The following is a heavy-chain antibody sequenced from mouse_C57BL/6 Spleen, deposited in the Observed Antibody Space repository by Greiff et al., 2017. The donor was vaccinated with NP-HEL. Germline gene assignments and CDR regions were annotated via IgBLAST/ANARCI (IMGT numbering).Heavy chain of an antibody. CDR1: GYTFTSYW. CDR3: ASYGNFLMDY. Sequence: QVQLQQPGAELVKPGASVTLSCKASGYTFTSYWMQWVKQRPGQGLEWIGEIDPSDSYTNYNQKFKGKATLTVDTSSSTAYMQLSSLTSEDSAVYYCASYGNFLMDYWGQGTSVTVSS. CDR2: IDPSDSYT. V-gene: IGHV1-50*01. D-gene: IGHD2-1*01. J-gene: IGHJ4*01.